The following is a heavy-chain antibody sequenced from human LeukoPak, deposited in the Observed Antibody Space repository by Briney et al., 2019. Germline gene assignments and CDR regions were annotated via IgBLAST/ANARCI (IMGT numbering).Heavy chain of an antibody. J-gene: IGHJ3*02. CDR1: GGSISSGGYS. Sequence: SQTLSLTCAVSGGSISSGGYSWSWIRQPPGKGLEWIGYIYHSGSTYYNPSLKSRVTISVDRSKNQFSLKLSSVTAADTAVYYCASQYGGRWYVFDIWGQGTMVTVSS. V-gene: IGHV4-30-2*01. D-gene: IGHD4-23*01. CDR2: IYHSGST. CDR3: ASQYGGRWYVFDI.